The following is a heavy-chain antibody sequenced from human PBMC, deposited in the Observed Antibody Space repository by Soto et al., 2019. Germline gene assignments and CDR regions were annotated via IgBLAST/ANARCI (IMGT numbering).Heavy chain of an antibody. Sequence: QVQLVQSGAEVKKPGSSVKVSCKASGGTFSSYTISWVRQAPGQGLEWMGRIIPILGIANYAQKFQGRVQIAAAKSTSTAYRELSSLRSEDTAVYDCARGALAAAGMGVDDSGQGTLVTVSS. V-gene: IGHV1-69*02. CDR2: IIPILGIA. D-gene: IGHD6-13*01. CDR3: ARGALAAAGMGVDD. CDR1: GGTFSSYT. J-gene: IGHJ4*02.